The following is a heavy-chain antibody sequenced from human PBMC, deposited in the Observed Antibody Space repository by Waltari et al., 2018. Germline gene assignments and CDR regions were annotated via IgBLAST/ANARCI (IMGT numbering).Heavy chain of an antibody. CDR3: ARGRYLSGWADY. J-gene: IGHJ4*02. Sequence: EVQLVESGGGLIQPGGSLRLSCPASGFTVSRNYMRLVRQAPGKGLGWVSVIYRGGSTYDADSLKGRFTISRENAKNTLYLQMNSLRAEETAVYYCARGRYLSGWADYWGQGTLVTVSS. CDR1: GFTVSRNY. D-gene: IGHD6-19*01. CDR2: IYRGGST. V-gene: IGHV3-53*01.